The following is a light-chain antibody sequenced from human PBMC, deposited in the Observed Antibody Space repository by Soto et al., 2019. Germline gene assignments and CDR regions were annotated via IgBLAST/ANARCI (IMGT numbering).Light chain of an antibody. CDR2: AAS. CDR3: QQYNNWPPIT. J-gene: IGKJ5*01. Sequence: EIQMTQSPSTLSASVGDRVTITCRASQSISSWLAWYQQKAGKAPKLLIYAASTLQSGVPSRFSGSGSGTEFTLTISSLQSEDFAVYYCQQYNNWPPITFGQGGRLEN. CDR1: QSISSW. V-gene: IGKV1-5*01.